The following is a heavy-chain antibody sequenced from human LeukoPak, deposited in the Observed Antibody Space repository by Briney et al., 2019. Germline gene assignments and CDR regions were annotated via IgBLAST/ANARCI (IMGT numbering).Heavy chain of an antibody. CDR1: GYSISSGYY. CDR2: IYYSGST. J-gene: IGHJ6*03. CDR3: ARDGYCSGGSCYYYYMDV. V-gene: IGHV4-61*01. D-gene: IGHD2-15*01. Sequence: SETLSLTCTVSGYSISSGYYWGWSRQPPGKGLEWIGYIYYSGSTNYNPSLKSRVTISVDTSKNQFSLKLSSVTAADTAVYYCARDGYCSGGSCYYYYMDVWGKGTTVTVSS.